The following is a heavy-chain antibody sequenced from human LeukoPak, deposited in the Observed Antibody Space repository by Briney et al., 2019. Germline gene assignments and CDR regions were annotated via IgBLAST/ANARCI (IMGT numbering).Heavy chain of an antibody. Sequence: PGGSLRLSCAASGFAFSSYAMSWVRQAPGKGLEWVSAISGSGGSTYYADSVKGRFTISRDNSKNTLYLQMNSLRAEDTAVYYCAKDQTTMIVVAQFFDYWGQGTLVTVSS. J-gene: IGHJ4*02. V-gene: IGHV3-23*01. CDR3: AKDQTTMIVVAQFFDY. D-gene: IGHD3-22*01. CDR2: ISGSGGST. CDR1: GFAFSSYA.